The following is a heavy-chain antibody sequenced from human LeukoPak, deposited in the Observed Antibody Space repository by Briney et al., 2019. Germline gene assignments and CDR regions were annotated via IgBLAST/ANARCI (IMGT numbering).Heavy chain of an antibody. CDR3: ARGTFDYGGNYRGPLDY. CDR1: GYTFTSYY. CDR2: INPSGGST. Sequence: GASVKVSCKASGYTFTSYYMHWLRQSPGQGLEWMGIINPSGGSTSYAQKFQGRVTMTRDTSTSTVYMELSSLRSEDTAVYYCARGTFDYGGNYRGPLDYWGQGTLVTVSS. D-gene: IGHD4-23*01. V-gene: IGHV1-46*01. J-gene: IGHJ4*02.